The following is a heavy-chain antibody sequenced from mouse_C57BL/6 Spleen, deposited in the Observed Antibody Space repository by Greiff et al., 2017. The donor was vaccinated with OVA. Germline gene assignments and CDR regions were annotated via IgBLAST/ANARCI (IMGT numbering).Heavy chain of an antibody. CDR1: GYSFTGYY. Sequence: VHVKQSGPELVKPGASVKISCKASGYSFTGYYMNWVKQSPEKSLEWIGEINPSTGGTTYNQKFKAKATLTVDKSSSTAYMQLKSLTSEDSAVYYCSRYSYDGLFAYWGQGTLVTVSA. CDR2: INPSTGGT. D-gene: IGHD2-3*01. V-gene: IGHV1-42*01. J-gene: IGHJ3*01. CDR3: SRYSYDGLFAY.